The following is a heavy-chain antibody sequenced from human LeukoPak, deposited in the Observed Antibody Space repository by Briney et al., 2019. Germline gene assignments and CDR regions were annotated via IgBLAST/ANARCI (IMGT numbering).Heavy chain of an antibody. J-gene: IGHJ4*02. V-gene: IGHV4-34*01. CDR1: GGSFSGYY. D-gene: IGHD3-16*01. Sequence: SETLSLTXAVYGGSFSGYYWSWIRQTPGKGLEWLGEINDSGSSNYSPSLKSRVTISVDASKNQFSLTLSSVTAADTAVYYCARLPTDYDYVWGSSYWGQGTLVTVSS. CDR3: ARLPTDYDYVWGSSY. CDR2: INDSGSS.